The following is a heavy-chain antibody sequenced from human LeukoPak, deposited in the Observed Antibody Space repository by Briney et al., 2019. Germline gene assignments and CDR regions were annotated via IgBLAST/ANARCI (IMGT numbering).Heavy chain of an antibody. D-gene: IGHD3-22*01. J-gene: IGHJ4*02. V-gene: IGHV3-30*03. CDR2: ISYDGSNK. CDR1: GFTFSSYG. Sequence: GGSLRLSCAASGFTFSSYGMHWVRQAPGKGLEWVAVISYDGSNKYYADSVKGRFTISRDNSKNTLYLQMNSLRAEDTAVYYCARDPRRSGSGYFDYWGQGTLVTVSS. CDR3: ARDPRRSGSGYFDY.